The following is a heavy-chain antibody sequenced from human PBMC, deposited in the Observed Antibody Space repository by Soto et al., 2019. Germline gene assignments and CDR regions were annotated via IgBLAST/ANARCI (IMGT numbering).Heavy chain of an antibody. CDR3: AKDSTVTTSLYSYYYGLDV. CDR2: ISGRGGST. Sequence: EVQLLESGGGLVQPGGSLRLSCAASGFTFNNYAMSWVRQAPDKGLERVSAISGRGGSTYYADSVKGRFTISRDNSKNTLFLQMNSLRAEDTAVYYCAKDSTVTTSLYSYYYGLDVWGQGTTVTVSS. CDR1: GFTFNNYA. D-gene: IGHD4-17*01. J-gene: IGHJ6*02. V-gene: IGHV3-23*01.